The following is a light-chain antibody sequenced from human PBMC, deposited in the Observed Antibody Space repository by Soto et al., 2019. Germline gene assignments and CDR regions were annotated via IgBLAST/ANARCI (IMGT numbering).Light chain of an antibody. Sequence: QSVLTQPPSVSGAPGQRVTISCTGSSSNIGAHYDVHWYQQFPGTAPKLLIHANSNRPSGVPDRFSGSKSGTSASLAITGLQAEDEADYYCQSYDNSLSGWVFGGGTKVTVL. CDR3: QSYDNSLSGWV. V-gene: IGLV1-40*01. CDR2: ANS. J-gene: IGLJ3*02. CDR1: SSNIGAHYD.